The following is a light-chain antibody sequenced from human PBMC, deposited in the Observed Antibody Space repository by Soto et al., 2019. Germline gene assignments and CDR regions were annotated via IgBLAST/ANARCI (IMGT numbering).Light chain of an antibody. Sequence: QAVVTQPASVSGSPGQSITISCTGTSSDIGAYNYVSWYQQEPGKAPRVMIYDVNNRPSGVSNRFSGSKSGNTASLTISGLQAEDEADYYCSSYTSSRTYVFGTETKLTVL. V-gene: IGLV2-14*01. J-gene: IGLJ1*01. CDR1: SSDIGAYNY. CDR2: DVN. CDR3: SSYTSSRTYV.